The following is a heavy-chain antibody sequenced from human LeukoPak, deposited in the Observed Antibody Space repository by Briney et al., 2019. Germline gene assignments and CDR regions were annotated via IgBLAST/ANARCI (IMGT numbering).Heavy chain of an antibody. CDR1: GFTFDDYG. V-gene: IGHV3-20*04. D-gene: IGHD3-10*01. J-gene: IGHJ4*02. CDR3: ARELDGSSDY. CDR2: INWNGGST. Sequence: PGGSLRLSCAASGFTFDDYGMSWVRQAPGKGLEWVSGINWNGGSTGYADSVKGRFTVSRDNGENSLYLQMNSLRVEDTAVYFCARELDGSSDYWGQGILVTVSS.